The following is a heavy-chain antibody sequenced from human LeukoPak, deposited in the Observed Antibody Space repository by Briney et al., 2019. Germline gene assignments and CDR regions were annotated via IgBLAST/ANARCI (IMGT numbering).Heavy chain of an antibody. J-gene: IGHJ5*02. Sequence: PSETLSLTCTVSGYSISSGYYWGWIRQPPGKGLEWIGSIYHSGSTYYNPSPKSRVTISVDTSKNQFSLKLSSVTAADTAVYYCATQGNSDFWGGYSYWFDPWGQGTLVTVSS. CDR1: GYSISSGYY. CDR3: ATQGNSDFWGGYSYWFDP. V-gene: IGHV4-38-2*02. CDR2: IYHSGST. D-gene: IGHD3-3*01.